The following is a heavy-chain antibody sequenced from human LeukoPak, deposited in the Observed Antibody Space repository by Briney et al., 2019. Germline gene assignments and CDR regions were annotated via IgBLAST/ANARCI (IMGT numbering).Heavy chain of an antibody. D-gene: IGHD2-21*01. Sequence: SETLSLTCTVSGGSISSYSWGWIRQPAGKGLEWIGRLYTSGSTNYNPSLKSRVTMSPDTSKNQFSLKLSSVTAADTAVYYCARAGSDLGVNWYFDLWGRGTLVTVSS. J-gene: IGHJ2*01. CDR2: LYTSGST. CDR1: GGSISSYS. CDR3: ARAGSDLGVNWYFDL. V-gene: IGHV4-4*07.